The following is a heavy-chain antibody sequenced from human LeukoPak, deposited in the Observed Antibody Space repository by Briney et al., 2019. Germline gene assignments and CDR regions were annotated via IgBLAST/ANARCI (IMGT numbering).Heavy chain of an antibody. J-gene: IGHJ4*02. D-gene: IGHD3-22*01. CDR1: GFTVSGNY. CDR3: ARDRDSSGYSLD. V-gene: IGHV3-53*01. Sequence: GGSLRLSCAASGFTVSGNYMSWVRQAPGKGLEWVSVICSGGSTYYADSVKGRFTLSRDNSKNTLYLQMNSLRAEDTAVYYCARDRDSSGYSLDWGQGTLVTVSS. CDR2: ICSGGST.